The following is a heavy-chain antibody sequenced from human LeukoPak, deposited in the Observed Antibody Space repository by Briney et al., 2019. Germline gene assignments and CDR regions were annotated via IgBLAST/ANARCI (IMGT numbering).Heavy chain of an antibody. D-gene: IGHD3-10*01. CDR2: ISNDGSKT. CDR1: GFTFSLYG. Sequence: GGSLRLSCAASGFTFSLYGMHWVRQAPGKGLEWVALISNDGSKTYYADSVKGRFTISRDNSKNTVYLQVSSLRADDTAVYYCAKDSRGANFFGDFDYWGQGTLVTVSS. CDR3: AKDSRGANFFGDFDY. J-gene: IGHJ4*02. V-gene: IGHV3-33*06.